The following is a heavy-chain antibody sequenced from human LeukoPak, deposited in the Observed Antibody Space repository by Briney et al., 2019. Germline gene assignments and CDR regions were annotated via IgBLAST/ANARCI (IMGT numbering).Heavy chain of an antibody. CDR1: GGSFSGYY. J-gene: IGHJ5*02. Sequence: PSETLSLTCAVYGGSFSGYYWSWIRQPPGKGLEWIGSMYDSGSTYYNPSLKSRVTISVDTSKNQFSLKLSSVTAADTAVYYCARHWTGYYMAAWFDPWGQGTLVTVSS. CDR2: MYDSGST. CDR3: ARHWTGYYMAAWFDP. D-gene: IGHD3/OR15-3a*01. V-gene: IGHV4-34*01.